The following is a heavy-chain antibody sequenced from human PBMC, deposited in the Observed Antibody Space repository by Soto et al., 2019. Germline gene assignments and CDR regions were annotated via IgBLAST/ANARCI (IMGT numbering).Heavy chain of an antibody. CDR2: INHSGST. J-gene: IGHJ5*02. D-gene: IGHD2-15*01. CDR1: GGSFSGYY. CDR3: ARGSGGVVVVAATQLVWFDP. Sequence: SETLSLTCAVYGGSFSGYYWSWIRQPPGKGLEWIGEINHSGSTNYNPSFKSRVTISVDTSKNQFSLKLSSVTAADTAVYYCARGSGGVVVVAATQLVWFDPWGQGTLVTVSS. V-gene: IGHV4-34*01.